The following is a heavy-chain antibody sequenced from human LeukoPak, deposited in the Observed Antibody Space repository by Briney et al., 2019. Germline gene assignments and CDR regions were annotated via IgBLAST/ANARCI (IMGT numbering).Heavy chain of an antibody. J-gene: IGHJ4*02. CDR1: GXSFSTYT. CDR2: ISSSSSTI. CDR3: ARARRYRSSWYHDY. D-gene: IGHD6-13*01. Sequence: GGSLRLSCAASGXSFSTYTMNWVRQAPGKGRDWVSYISSSSSTIYYADSVKGRFTISRDNANNSLYLQMNSLRDEDTAVYYCARARRYRSSWYHDYWGQGSLVTVSS. V-gene: IGHV3-48*02.